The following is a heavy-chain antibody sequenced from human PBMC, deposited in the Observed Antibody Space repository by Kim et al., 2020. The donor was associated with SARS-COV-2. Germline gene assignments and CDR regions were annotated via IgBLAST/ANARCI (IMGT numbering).Heavy chain of an antibody. J-gene: IGHJ4*02. D-gene: IGHD3-22*01. V-gene: IGHV3-11*01. CDR1: GFTFSDYY. Sequence: GGSLRLSCAASGFTFSDYYMSWIRQAPGKGLEWVAYISSNGSTIYYADSVKGRFTISRDNAKNTLYLQMNSLRAEDTAVYYCAGRADYYDSSGYTPLDYWGQGTLVTVSS. CDR2: ISSNGSTI. CDR3: AGRADYYDSSGYTPLDY.